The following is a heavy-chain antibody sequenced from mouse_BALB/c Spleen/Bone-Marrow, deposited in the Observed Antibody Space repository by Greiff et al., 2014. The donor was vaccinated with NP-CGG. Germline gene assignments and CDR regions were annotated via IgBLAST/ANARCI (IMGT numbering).Heavy chain of an antibody. CDR2: IWSDGST. CDR1: GFSLTSYG. CDR3: ARSGTDYAMDY. Sequence: QVQLKHSGPDLVAPSQSLSLTCTVSGFSLTSYGLHWVRQPPGKGLEWLGVIWSDGSTTYNSALKSRLSISKDNSKRQVLLKMNSLQTDDTAMYYCARSGTDYAMDYWGQGTSVTVSS. V-gene: IGHV2-6-2*01. J-gene: IGHJ4*01. D-gene: IGHD4-1*01.